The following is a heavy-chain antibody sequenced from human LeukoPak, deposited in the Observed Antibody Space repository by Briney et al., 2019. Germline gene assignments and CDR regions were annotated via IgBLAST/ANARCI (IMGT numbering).Heavy chain of an antibody. D-gene: IGHD6-13*01. CDR1: GGSISSYY. CDR3: ARCYSNGSWVYYFDY. Sequence: SETLSLTCTVSGGSISSYYWSWIRQPPGKGLEWIGYIYYSGSTNYNPSLKSRVTISVDTSKNQFSLKLSSVTAADTAVYYCARCYSNGSWVYYFDYWGQGTLVTVSS. CDR2: IYYSGST. V-gene: IGHV4-59*01. J-gene: IGHJ4*02.